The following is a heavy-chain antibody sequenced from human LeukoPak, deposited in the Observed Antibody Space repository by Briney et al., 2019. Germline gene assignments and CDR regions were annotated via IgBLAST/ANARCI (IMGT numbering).Heavy chain of an antibody. Sequence: SETLSLTCTVSGGSISSGSYYWSWIRQPAGKGLEWIGRIYTSGSTNYNPSLKSRVTISVDTSKNQFSLKLSSVTAADTAVYYCARHGEMATIREFDYWGQGTLVTVSS. CDR2: IYTSGST. D-gene: IGHD5-24*01. CDR3: ARHGEMATIREFDY. V-gene: IGHV4-61*02. CDR1: GGSISSGSYY. J-gene: IGHJ4*02.